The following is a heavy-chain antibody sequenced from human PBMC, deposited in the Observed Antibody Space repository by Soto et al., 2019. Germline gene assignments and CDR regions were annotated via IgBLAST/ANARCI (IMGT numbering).Heavy chain of an antibody. CDR2: INPSGGST. J-gene: IGHJ4*02. D-gene: IGHD3-3*01. V-gene: IGHV1-46*03. CDR1: GYTFTSYY. Sequence: ASVKVSCKASGYTFTSYYMHWVRQAPGQGLERMGIINPSGGSTSYAQKFQGRVTMTRDTSTSTVYMELSSLRSEDTAVYYCARVYYYFWSGYSPPLYWGQGTLVTVSS. CDR3: ARVYYYFWSGYSPPLY.